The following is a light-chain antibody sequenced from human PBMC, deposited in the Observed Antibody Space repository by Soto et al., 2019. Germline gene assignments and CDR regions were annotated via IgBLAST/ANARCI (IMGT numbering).Light chain of an antibody. Sequence: DIQMTQSPSSLSASVGDRVTISCRASHNIKNFLNWYQLRPGNAPKLLIYAASRLQTGVPARFSGSGSGTDFTLTISGLQPEDFATYSCQQRDSIPPTFGQGTRLEI. CDR2: AAS. CDR3: QQRDSIPPT. J-gene: IGKJ5*01. V-gene: IGKV1-39*01. CDR1: HNIKNF.